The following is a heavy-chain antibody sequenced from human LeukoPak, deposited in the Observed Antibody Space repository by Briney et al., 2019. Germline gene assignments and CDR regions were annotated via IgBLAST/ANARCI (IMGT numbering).Heavy chain of an antibody. V-gene: IGHV2-70*11. Sequence: SGPALVKPTQTLTLTCTFSGFSLSSSGMCVSWIRQPPGKALEWLARIDWDDDKYYSTSLKTRPTISKDTSKKQVVLTMTNMDPVDTATYYCARINYDSRYFDYWGQGTLVTVSS. D-gene: IGHD3-22*01. J-gene: IGHJ4*02. CDR2: IDWDDDK. CDR1: GFSLSSSGMC. CDR3: ARINYDSRYFDY.